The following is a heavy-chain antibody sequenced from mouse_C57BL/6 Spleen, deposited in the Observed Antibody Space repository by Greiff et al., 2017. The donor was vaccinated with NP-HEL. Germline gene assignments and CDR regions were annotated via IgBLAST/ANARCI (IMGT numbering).Heavy chain of an antibody. CDR2: IDPSDSYT. Sequence: QVQLQQPGAELVMPGASVKLSCKASGYTFTSYWMHWVKQRPGQGLEWIGEIDPSDSYTNYNQKFKGQSTLTVDKSSSTAYMQLSSLTSEDSAVYYCARVGITTGVGVNFDYWGQGTTLTVSS. V-gene: IGHV1-69*01. J-gene: IGHJ2*01. CDR1: GYTFTSYW. CDR3: ARVGITTGVGVNFDY. D-gene: IGHD1-1*01.